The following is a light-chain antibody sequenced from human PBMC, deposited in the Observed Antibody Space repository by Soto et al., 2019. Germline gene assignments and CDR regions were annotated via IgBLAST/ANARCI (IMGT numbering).Light chain of an antibody. Sequence: EIVLTQSPATLSLSPGERATLSCRASRSVSSYLAWYQQKPGQAPRLLIYDASNRATGIPARFSGSGSGTDFTLTISSLEPEDFAVYYCQQRSNWPLGFGQGTKVDIK. CDR3: QQRSNWPLG. V-gene: IGKV3-11*01. J-gene: IGKJ1*01. CDR1: RSVSSY. CDR2: DAS.